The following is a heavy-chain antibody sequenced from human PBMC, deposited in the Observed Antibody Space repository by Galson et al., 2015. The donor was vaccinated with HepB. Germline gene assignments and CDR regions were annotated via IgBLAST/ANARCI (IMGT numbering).Heavy chain of an antibody. CDR2: IHTSGDRT. CDR3: AKDFNWPEGS. J-gene: IGHJ5*02. Sequence: LRLSCAGSGFIFSAYDMNWVRQAPGKGLEWVSNIHTSGDRTYYADSVEGRFTISRGDSKNTLYLQMNNVRAEDTAIYYCAKDFNWPEGSWGQGTLVTVSS. V-gene: IGHV3-23*01. CDR1: GFIFSAYD.